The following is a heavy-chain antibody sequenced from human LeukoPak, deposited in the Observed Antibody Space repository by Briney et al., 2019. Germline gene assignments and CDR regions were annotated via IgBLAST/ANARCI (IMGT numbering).Heavy chain of an antibody. CDR2: IYHSGYT. Sequence: PSETLSLTCTVSDYSISSAYYWGWIRQPPGKGLEWIGSIYHSGYTYYNPSLKSRVTISVDTSKNQFSLKLSSVTAADTAVYYCARDYYDSSASINWFDLWGQGTLVTVSS. CDR3: ARDYYDSSASINWFDL. J-gene: IGHJ5*02. CDR1: DYSISSAYY. V-gene: IGHV4-38-2*02. D-gene: IGHD3-22*01.